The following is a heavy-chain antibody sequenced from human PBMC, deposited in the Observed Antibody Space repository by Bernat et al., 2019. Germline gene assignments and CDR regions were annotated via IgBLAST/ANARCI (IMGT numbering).Heavy chain of an antibody. CDR2: IYWDNDK. CDR1: GFSLSTTQVG. CDR3: AHRGHQSGSGWSEGTFDF. Sequence: QITLKESGPTLVEPAQTLTLTCSFSGFSLSTTQVGVGWVRQPPGKALEWLALIYWDNDKRYSPSLRSRLSITKDTSKNQVVLSMTNMDPVDTGTYFCAHRGHQSGSGWSEGTFDFWGQGTLVTVSS. D-gene: IGHD6-19*01. J-gene: IGHJ4*02. V-gene: IGHV2-5*02.